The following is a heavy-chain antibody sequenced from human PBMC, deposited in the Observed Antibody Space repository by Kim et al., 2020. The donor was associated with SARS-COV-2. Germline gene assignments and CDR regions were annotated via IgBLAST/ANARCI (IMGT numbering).Heavy chain of an antibody. V-gene: IGHV3-23*01. J-gene: IGHJ6*02. CDR3: ARPTGDYGWFYYYYAMDV. Sequence: GGSLRLSCAASGFTFSSSAMSWVRQAPGKGLEWVSGIGESHGSTYYADSVKGRFTISRDNSKYTLHLQMNSLTADDTAVYYCARPTGDYGWFYYYYAMDVWGQGTTVTVSS. D-gene: IGHD4-17*01. CDR2: IGESHGST. CDR1: GFTFSSSA.